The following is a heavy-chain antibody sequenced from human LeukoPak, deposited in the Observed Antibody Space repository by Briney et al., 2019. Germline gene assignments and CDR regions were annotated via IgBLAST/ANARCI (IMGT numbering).Heavy chain of an antibody. Sequence: SETLSLTCTVSGGSISSYYWSWTRQPPGKGLEWIGRIYTSGSTNYNPSLKSRVTISVDTSKNQFSLKLSSVTAADTAVYYCARDLSGQMGGYWGQYNWFDPWGQGTLVTVSS. D-gene: IGHD2-21*02. CDR2: IYTSGST. CDR3: ARDLSGQMGGYWGQYNWFDP. J-gene: IGHJ5*02. CDR1: GGSISSYY. V-gene: IGHV4-4*08.